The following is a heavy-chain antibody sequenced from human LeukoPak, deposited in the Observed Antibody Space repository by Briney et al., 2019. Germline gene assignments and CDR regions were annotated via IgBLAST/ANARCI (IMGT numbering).Heavy chain of an antibody. CDR3: AKGAARPVLANGPFDY. J-gene: IGHJ4*02. CDR2: ISWNSGSI. CDR1: GFTFDDYA. Sequence: PGGSLRLSCAASGFTFDDYAMHWVRQAPGKGLEWVSGISWNSGSIGYADSVKGRFTISRDNAKNSLYLQMNSLRAEDTALYYCAKGAARPVLANGPFDYWGQGTLVTVSS. D-gene: IGHD6-6*01. V-gene: IGHV3-9*01.